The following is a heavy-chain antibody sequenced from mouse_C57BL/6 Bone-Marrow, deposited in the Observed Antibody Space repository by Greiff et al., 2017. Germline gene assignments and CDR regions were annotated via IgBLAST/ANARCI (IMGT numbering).Heavy chain of an antibody. CDR2: IYHGNSET. D-gene: IGHD2-4*01. V-gene: IGHV1-5*01. Sequence: VQLQQSGTVLARPGASVKMSCKTSGYTFTSYWMHWVQQRPGQGLEWIGAIYHGNSETSYTQKFKGKAKMTAVTSASTAYMELSSLTNEDSAVYYCTRGRYYEYDDGYWYFDVWGTGTTVTVSS. CDR1: GYTFTSYW. CDR3: TRGRYYEYDDGYWYFDV. J-gene: IGHJ1*03.